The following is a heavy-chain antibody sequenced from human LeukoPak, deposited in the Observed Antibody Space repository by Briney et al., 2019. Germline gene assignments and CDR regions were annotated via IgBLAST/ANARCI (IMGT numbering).Heavy chain of an antibody. CDR2: IYHSGST. V-gene: IGHV4-34*01. CDR1: GGPFRGYH. CDR3: ARGGSMMEGYYSMDV. Sequence: PSETLSLTCAVYGGPFRGYHWSWIRQPPGKGLEWIGEIYHSGSTKYNPSLKGRVTISVDTSKNQFSLKLSSVTAADTAVYYCARGGSMMEGYYSMDVWGKGTTVTVSS. D-gene: IGHD3-16*01. J-gene: IGHJ6*03.